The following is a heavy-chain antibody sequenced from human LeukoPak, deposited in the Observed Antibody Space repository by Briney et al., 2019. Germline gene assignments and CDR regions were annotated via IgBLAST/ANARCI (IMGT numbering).Heavy chain of an antibody. CDR1: GFTFTNYG. CDR3: ARGGKWELYFDY. Sequence: GGSLRLSCVASGFTFTNYGMSWVRQAPGKGLEWVSVIYSGGSTYYADSVKGRFTISRDNSKNTVYLQMNSLRADDTAVYYCARGGKWELYFDYWGQGTLVTVSS. V-gene: IGHV3-53*01. J-gene: IGHJ4*02. D-gene: IGHD1-26*01. CDR2: IYSGGST.